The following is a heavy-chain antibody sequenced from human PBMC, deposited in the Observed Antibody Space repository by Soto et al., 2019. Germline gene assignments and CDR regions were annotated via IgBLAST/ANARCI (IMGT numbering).Heavy chain of an antibody. CDR1: NGSISTNGHY. D-gene: IGHD6-19*01. V-gene: IGHV4-31*03. CDR2: IYYTGNS. Sequence: QVQLQESGPELVKSSQSLSLTCTVSNGSISTNGHYWTWIRQRPGKGLEWIAYIYYTGNSYYNPSLESRLTISIDTSTNQFSLTLRSVTAADTAVYYCAREQWGFDSWGQGTLVTVSS. CDR3: AREQWGFDS. J-gene: IGHJ4*02.